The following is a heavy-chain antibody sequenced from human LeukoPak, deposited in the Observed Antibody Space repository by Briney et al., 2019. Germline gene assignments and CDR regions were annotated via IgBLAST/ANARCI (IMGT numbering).Heavy chain of an antibody. CDR2: ISSSSSYI. Sequence: GGSLRLSCGASGFTFSSFSMNWVRQAPGKGLEWVSSISSSSSYIYYADSVKGRFTISRDDAKNSLYLQMNSLRAADTAVYYCARGLQLHDAFDIWGQGTMVTVSS. CDR3: ARGLQLHDAFDI. CDR1: GFTFSSFS. D-gene: IGHD5-18*01. J-gene: IGHJ3*02. V-gene: IGHV3-21*01.